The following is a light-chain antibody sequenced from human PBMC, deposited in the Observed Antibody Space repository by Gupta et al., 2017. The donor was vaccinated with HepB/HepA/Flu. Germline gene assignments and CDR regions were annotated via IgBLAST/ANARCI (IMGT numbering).Light chain of an antibody. CDR2: WAS. CDR3: HQYYTTPWT. V-gene: IGKV4-1*01. CDR1: QSLLYSSNNKNY. Sequence: DIVMTQSPDSMAVYLGEKATINCKSSQSLLYSSNNKNYLAWYQQNPGQPPKLLIYWASTRVSGVPDRFSGSGSGTDFTLTISSLQAEDVAVYHCHQYYTTPWTFGQGTKVEI. J-gene: IGKJ1*01.